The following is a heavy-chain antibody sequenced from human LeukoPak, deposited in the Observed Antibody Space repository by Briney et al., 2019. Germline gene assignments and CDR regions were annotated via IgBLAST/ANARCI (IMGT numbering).Heavy chain of an antibody. CDR3: ARHPQATVPDYYFDY. Sequence: SETLSLTCTVSGVSISSYYWSWIRQPPGKGLEWIGSIYYSGSTNYNPSLKSRVTISVDTSKNQFSLKLSSVTAADTAVYYCARHPQATVPDYYFDYWGQGTLVTVSS. D-gene: IGHD2-2*01. CDR1: GVSISSYY. V-gene: IGHV4-59*08. CDR2: IYYSGST. J-gene: IGHJ4*02.